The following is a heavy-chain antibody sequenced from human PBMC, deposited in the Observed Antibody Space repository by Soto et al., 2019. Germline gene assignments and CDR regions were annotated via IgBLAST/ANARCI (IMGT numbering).Heavy chain of an antibody. CDR2: IYNSGSTM. D-gene: IGHD1-1*01. J-gene: IGHJ6*02. CDR3: ARESGGTGLDV. V-gene: IGHV3-48*03. Sequence: GGSLRLSCAASGFTFSAFEMNWVRQAPGKGLEWLSYIYNSGSTMTYADSVKGRFAISRDNAKNSLYLQMYSLRAEDTAVYYCARESGGTGLDVWGQGTTVTVSS. CDR1: GFTFSAFE.